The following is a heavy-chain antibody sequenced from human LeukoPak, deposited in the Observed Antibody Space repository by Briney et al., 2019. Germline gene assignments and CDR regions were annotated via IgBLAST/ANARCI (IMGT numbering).Heavy chain of an antibody. CDR3: ARWDDNDAFDV. D-gene: IGHD1-1*01. J-gene: IGHJ3*01. Sequence: GESLRLSCTASGSTFSTYPMTWVRQAPGQGLEWVSAISGNSVTIYYADSVKGRFTISRDNSKNTLYLQMYSLRADDTALYYCARWDDNDAFDVWGQGTMVTVSS. CDR1: GSTFSTYP. V-gene: IGHV3-23*01. CDR2: ISGNSVTI.